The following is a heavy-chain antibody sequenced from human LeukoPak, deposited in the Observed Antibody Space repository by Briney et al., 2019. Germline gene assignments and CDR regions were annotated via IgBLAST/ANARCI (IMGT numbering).Heavy chain of an antibody. J-gene: IGHJ4*02. CDR1: GFTVSSNY. CDR3: AKDSTLKNRDGNNLVSTPPDY. D-gene: IGHD5-24*01. CDR2: IYSGGST. Sequence: GGSLRLSCAASGFTVSSNYMSWVRQAPGKGLEWVSVIYSGGSTYYADSVKGRFTISRHNSTNTPYLQMNSLRAEDTAVYYCAKDSTLKNRDGNNLVSTPPDYWGQGTLVTVSS. V-gene: IGHV3-53*04.